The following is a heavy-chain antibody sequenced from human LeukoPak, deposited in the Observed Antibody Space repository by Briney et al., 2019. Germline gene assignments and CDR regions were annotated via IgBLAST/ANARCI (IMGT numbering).Heavy chain of an antibody. CDR1: GFTFNKCA. CDR2: IGASDGTT. J-gene: IGHJ6*02. V-gene: IGHV3-23*01. Sequence: GGSLRLSCAASGFTFNKCAMSWVRQAPGKGLAWVSTIGASDGTTYYADSVQGRLTISRDNSKNTLFLQMSSLRAEDTAVYYCAKGSSSYGSGRYFGTDVWGQGTTVIVSS. CDR3: AKGSSSYGSGRYFGTDV. D-gene: IGHD3-10*01.